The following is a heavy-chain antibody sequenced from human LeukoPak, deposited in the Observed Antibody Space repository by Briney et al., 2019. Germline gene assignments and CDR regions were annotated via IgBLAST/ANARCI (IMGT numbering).Heavy chain of an antibody. D-gene: IGHD6-19*01. J-gene: IGHJ4*02. CDR3: AKDRSIAVADEPSYYFDY. V-gene: IGHV3-30*02. CDR1: GFTFSSYG. CDR2: IRYDGSNK. Sequence: GGSLRLSCAASGFTFSSYGMHWVRQAPGKGLEWVAFIRYDGSNKYYADSVEGRFTISRENSKNTLYLQMNSLRAEDTAVYYCAKDRSIAVADEPSYYFDYWGQGTLVTVSS.